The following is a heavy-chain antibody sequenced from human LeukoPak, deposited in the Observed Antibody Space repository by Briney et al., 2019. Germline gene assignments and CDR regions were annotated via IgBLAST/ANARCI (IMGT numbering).Heavy chain of an antibody. V-gene: IGHV3-48*04. Sequence: PGGSLRLSCAASGFTFSSYSMNWVRQAPGKGLEWVSYISSSSSTIYYADSVKGRFTISRDNAKNSLYLQMNSLRAEDTAVYYCARAPMVRGATDYYFDYWGQGTLVTVSS. D-gene: IGHD3-10*01. J-gene: IGHJ4*02. CDR2: ISSSSSTI. CDR3: ARAPMVRGATDYYFDY. CDR1: GFTFSSYS.